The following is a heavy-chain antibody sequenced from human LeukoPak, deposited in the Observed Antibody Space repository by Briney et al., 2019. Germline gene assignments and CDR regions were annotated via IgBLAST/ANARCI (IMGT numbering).Heavy chain of an antibody. Sequence: SETLSLTCAVYGGSFSGYYWSWIRQPPGKGLEWIGEINHSGSTNYNPSLKSRVTISVDTSKNQFSLKLSSVTAADTAVYYCARVENNNYDFWSGYYKGSYMDVWGKGTTVTVSS. CDR1: GGSFSGYY. CDR3: ARVENNNYDFWSGYYKGSYMDV. J-gene: IGHJ6*03. D-gene: IGHD3-3*01. V-gene: IGHV4-34*01. CDR2: INHSGST.